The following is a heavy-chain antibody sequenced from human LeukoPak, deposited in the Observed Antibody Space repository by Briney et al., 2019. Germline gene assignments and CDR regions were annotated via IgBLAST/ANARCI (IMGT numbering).Heavy chain of an antibody. V-gene: IGHV4-4*07. D-gene: IGHD3-10*01. J-gene: IGHJ6*02. CDR3: AVTMVRGVSGMDV. CDR2: IYTSGTT. Sequence: SETLSLTCTVSGGSISSYYWSWIRQPAGKGLEWIGRIYTSGTTNYNPSLKSRVTLSADTSKNQFSLKLSSVIAADTAVYYCAVTMVRGVSGMDVWGPGTTVTVSS. CDR1: GGSISSYY.